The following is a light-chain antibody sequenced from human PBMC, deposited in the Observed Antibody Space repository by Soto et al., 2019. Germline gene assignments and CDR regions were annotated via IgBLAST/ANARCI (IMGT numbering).Light chain of an antibody. CDR3: KQYDNWPET. CDR2: GAY. Sequence: PGERGTISLTASQSVSSSYLTWYQQKPGQAHRLLIYGAYTRATGIQARFSGSGSGTDFTLTIRGLQSEDFAVYYCKQYDNWPETFGQGTKVDIK. CDR1: QSVSSSY. J-gene: IGKJ1*01. V-gene: IGKV3D-7*01.